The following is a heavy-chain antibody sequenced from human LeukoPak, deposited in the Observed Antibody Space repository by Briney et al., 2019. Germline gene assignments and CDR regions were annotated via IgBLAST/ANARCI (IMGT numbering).Heavy chain of an antibody. V-gene: IGHV3-7*01. D-gene: IGHD2-2*03. J-gene: IGHJ6*03. Sequence: GGSLRLSCAASGFPFSSYWMSWVRQAPGKGLEWVANIKQDGSEKYYVASVKGRFTISRDNAKNSLYLQMNSLRAEDTAVYYCARLDIVVVPAAPYYYYYYMDVWGKGTTVTVSS. CDR1: GFPFSSYW. CDR2: IKQDGSEK. CDR3: ARLDIVVVPAAPYYYYYYMDV.